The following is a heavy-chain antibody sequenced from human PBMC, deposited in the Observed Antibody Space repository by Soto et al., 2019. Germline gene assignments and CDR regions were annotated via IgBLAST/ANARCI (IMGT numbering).Heavy chain of an antibody. Sequence: GGSLRLSCAASGFTFSSHEMNWVRQAPGRGLEWISYISGSGNITYYADSVKGRFTISRDNAQKSLYLQMNSLRVEDTAVYYCARGGVYWGQGTLVTVSS. D-gene: IGHD2-8*01. CDR2: ISGSGNIT. V-gene: IGHV3-48*03. CDR3: ARGGVY. CDR1: GFTFSSHE. J-gene: IGHJ4*02.